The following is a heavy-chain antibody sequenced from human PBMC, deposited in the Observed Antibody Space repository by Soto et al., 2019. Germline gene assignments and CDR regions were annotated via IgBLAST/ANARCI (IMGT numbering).Heavy chain of an antibody. V-gene: IGHV4-31*03. D-gene: IGHD1-1*01. CDR3: ARGREIWNDINFDY. Sequence: QVQLQESGPGLVKPSQTLSLTCTVSGGSISSGGYYWSWIRQHPGKGLEWIGNIYYSGSTYYNASLKRRVIISVDTSKNQFSLKLTSVTAADTAVYYCARGREIWNDINFDYWGQGTLVTVSS. CDR1: GGSISSGGYY. J-gene: IGHJ4*02. CDR2: IYYSGST.